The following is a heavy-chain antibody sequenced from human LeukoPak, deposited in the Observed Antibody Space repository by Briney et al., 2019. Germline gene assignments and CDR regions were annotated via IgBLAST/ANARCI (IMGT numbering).Heavy chain of an antibody. CDR1: GFTFSSYE. CDR3: ARGDILTGYQRGGFDY. D-gene: IGHD3-9*01. Sequence: GGSLRLSCAASGFTFSSYEMNWVRQAPGKGLEWVSYISSSGSTIYYADSVKGRFTISRDNAKNSLYLQMNSLRAEDTAVYYCARGDILTGYQRGGFDYWGQGTLVTVSS. CDR2: ISSSGSTI. J-gene: IGHJ4*02. V-gene: IGHV3-48*03.